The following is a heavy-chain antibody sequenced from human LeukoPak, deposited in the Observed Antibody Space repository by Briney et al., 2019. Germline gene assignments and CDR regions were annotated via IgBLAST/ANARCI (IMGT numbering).Heavy chain of an antibody. CDR1: GFTFSSYA. V-gene: IGHV3-23*01. D-gene: IGHD1-26*01. Sequence: PGGSLRLSCAASGFTFSSYAMSWVRQAPGKGLEWVSDIGGGGDFIYYADSVKGRFTISRDNSKNTLYLQMNSLRAEDTAVYYCASNIVGAIGPVDYWGQGTLVTVSS. J-gene: IGHJ4*02. CDR3: ASNIVGAIGPVDY. CDR2: IGGGGDFI.